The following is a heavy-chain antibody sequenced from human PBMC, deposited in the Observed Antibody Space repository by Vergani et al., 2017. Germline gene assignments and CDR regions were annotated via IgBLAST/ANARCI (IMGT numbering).Heavy chain of an antibody. CDR1: GASVNSYY. CDR3: ARSRIYYGAGSPDY. D-gene: IGHD3-10*01. Sequence: QVKLQESGPGLVKPSETLSLTCTVSGASVNSYYWSWIRQPPGKGLEWMGYVSFRGDTLYDPSVKGRMTISLNTSSNQFSLYLTSVTAAETAVYFCARSRIYYGAGSPDYWGQGTLGTVSS. CDR2: VSFRGDT. J-gene: IGHJ4*01. V-gene: IGHV4-59*02.